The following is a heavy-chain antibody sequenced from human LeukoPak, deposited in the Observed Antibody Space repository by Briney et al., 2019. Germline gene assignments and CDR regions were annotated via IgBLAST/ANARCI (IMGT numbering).Heavy chain of an antibody. CDR3: ARLRHGYSSGWYGSLDY. D-gene: IGHD6-19*01. Sequence: SETLSLTCAVSGYSISSGYYWGWIRQPPGKGLEWIGSIYYSGSTYYNPSLKSRVTISVDTSKNQFSLKLSSVTAADTAVYYCARLRHGYSSGWYGSLDYWGQGTLVTVSS. J-gene: IGHJ4*02. CDR2: IYYSGST. CDR1: GYSISSGYY. V-gene: IGHV4-38-2*01.